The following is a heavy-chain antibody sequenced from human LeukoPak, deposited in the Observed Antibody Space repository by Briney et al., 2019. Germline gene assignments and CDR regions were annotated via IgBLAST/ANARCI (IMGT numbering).Heavy chain of an antibody. CDR3: ARGTVVSWSAFDI. V-gene: IGHV3-23*01. CDR1: GFTFSTYA. CDR2: ISSSGGST. D-gene: IGHD3-16*01. J-gene: IGHJ3*02. Sequence: GGSLRLSCAASGFTFSTYAMSWVRQAPGKGLEWASGISSSGGSTHYTDSVKGRFTISRDNSKNTLYLQMNSLRAEDTAAYYCARGTVVSWSAFDIWGQGTMVTVSS.